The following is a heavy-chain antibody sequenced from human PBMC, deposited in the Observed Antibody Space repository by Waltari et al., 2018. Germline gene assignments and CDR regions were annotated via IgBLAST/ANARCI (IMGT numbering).Heavy chain of an antibody. V-gene: IGHV1-8*01. J-gene: IGHJ3*02. D-gene: IGHD3-3*01. Sequence: QVQLVQSGAEVKKPGASVKVSCKASGYTFTSYDINWVRQATGQGLEWMGWMNPNSGNTGYAQKFQGRVTMTRNTSISTAYMELSSLRSEDTAVYYCARAKEKNYDFWSGYDAFDIWGQGTMVTVSS. CDR3: ARAKEKNYDFWSGYDAFDI. CDR2: MNPNSGNT. CDR1: GYTFTSYD.